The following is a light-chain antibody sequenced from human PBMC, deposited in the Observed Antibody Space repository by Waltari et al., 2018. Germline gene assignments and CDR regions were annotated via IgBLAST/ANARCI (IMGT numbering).Light chain of an antibody. CDR1: SIAVGGYNL. Sequence: QSALTQPAPVSGSPGHWITIPSTGTSIAVGGYNLFSWYQQHPGKAPKLMIYDVSNRPSGVSDRFSGSKSGNSASLTISGLQAEDEADYYCSSYTNSNTLVFGGGTNLTVL. CDR2: DVS. J-gene: IGLJ2*01. CDR3: SSYTNSNTLV. V-gene: IGLV2-14*03.